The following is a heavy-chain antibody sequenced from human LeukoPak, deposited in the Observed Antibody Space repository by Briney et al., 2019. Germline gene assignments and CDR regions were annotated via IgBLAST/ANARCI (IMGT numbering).Heavy chain of an antibody. Sequence: GASLTISCTGSGYSFTIYWIGWVRQMPGKGLEWMGIIYPGDSDTRYSPSFQGQVTISADKSISTAYLQWSSLKASDTAMYYCARRGFYCSSTSCPFDYWGQGTLVTVSS. CDR2: IYPGDSDT. J-gene: IGHJ4*02. D-gene: IGHD2-2*01. CDR1: GYSFTIYW. CDR3: ARRGFYCSSTSCPFDY. V-gene: IGHV5-51*01.